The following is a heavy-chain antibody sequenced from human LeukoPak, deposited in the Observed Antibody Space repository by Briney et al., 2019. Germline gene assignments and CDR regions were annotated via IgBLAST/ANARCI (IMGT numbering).Heavy chain of an antibody. CDR1: GFTSSSYA. D-gene: IGHD6-13*01. CDR2: ISYDGNNK. V-gene: IGHV3-30-3*01. Sequence: GGSLRLSCAASGFTSSSYAMHWVRQAPGKGLEWVAVISYDGNNKYYADSVKGRFTISRDSSKNTLYLLMNSLRAEDTAVYYCARVGGSSSWYEYWGQGTLVTVSS. J-gene: IGHJ4*02. CDR3: ARVGGSSSWYEY.